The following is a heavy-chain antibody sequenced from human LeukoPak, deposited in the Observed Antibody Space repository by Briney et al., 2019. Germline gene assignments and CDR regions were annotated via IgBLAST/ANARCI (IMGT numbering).Heavy chain of an antibody. J-gene: IGHJ3*02. CDR3: AKDEKGYYQDTSGYPDAFDI. CDR1: GYTFSSYY. CDR2: INPSGGST. D-gene: IGHD3-22*01. Sequence: GASVKVSCKASGYTFSSYYMHWVRQAPGQGLEWMGIINPSGGSTSYAQKFQDRVTVTRDTSTSTAYMELSSLRSEDTAVYYCAKDEKGYYQDTSGYPDAFDIWGQGTMVTVSS. V-gene: IGHV1-46*01.